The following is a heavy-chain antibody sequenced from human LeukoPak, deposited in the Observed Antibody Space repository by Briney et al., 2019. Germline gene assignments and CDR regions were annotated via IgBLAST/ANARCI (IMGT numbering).Heavy chain of an antibody. D-gene: IGHD2-2*02. J-gene: IGHJ4*02. CDR2: ISWDGGST. CDR3: AKDSRGVVPAAIDY. CDR1: GFTFDDYA. Sequence: GGSLRLSCAASGFTFDDYAMHWVRQAPGKGLEWVSLISWDGGSTYYADSVKGRFTISRDNSKNSLYLQMNSLRAEDTGLYYCAKDSRGVVPAAIDYWGQGTLVTVSS. V-gene: IGHV3-43D*04.